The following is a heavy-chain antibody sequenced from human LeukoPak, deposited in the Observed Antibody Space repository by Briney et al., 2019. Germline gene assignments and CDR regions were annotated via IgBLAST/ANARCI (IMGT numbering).Heavy chain of an antibody. Sequence: EASVKVSCKASGGTFSSYAISWVRQAPGQGLEWMGWINPNSGGTNYAQKFQGRVTMTRDTSISTAYMELSRLRSDDTAVYYCARANYGDYGAYTFDYWGQGTLVTVSS. D-gene: IGHD4-17*01. V-gene: IGHV1-2*02. J-gene: IGHJ4*02. CDR3: ARANYGDYGAYTFDY. CDR2: INPNSGGT. CDR1: GGTFSSYA.